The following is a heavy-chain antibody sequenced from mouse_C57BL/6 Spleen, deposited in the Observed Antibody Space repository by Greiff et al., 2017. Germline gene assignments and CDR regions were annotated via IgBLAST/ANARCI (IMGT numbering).Heavy chain of an antibody. CDR1: GFTFSSYA. CDR2: ISDGGSYT. V-gene: IGHV5-4*01. Sequence: EVQGVESGGGLVKPGGSLKLSCAASGFTFSSYAMSWVRQTPEKRLEWVATISDGGSYTYYPDNVKGRFTISRDNAKNNLYLQMSHLKSEDTAMYYCARDTDEGAMDYWGQGTSVTVSS. J-gene: IGHJ4*01. D-gene: IGHD1-1*01. CDR3: ARDTDEGAMDY.